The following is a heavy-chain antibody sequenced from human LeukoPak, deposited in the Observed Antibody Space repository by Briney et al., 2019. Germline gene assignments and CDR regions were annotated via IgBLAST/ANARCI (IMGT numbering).Heavy chain of an antibody. V-gene: IGHV3-23*01. J-gene: IGHJ4*02. CDR1: GFTFRSYA. Sequence: PGVSLRLSCAASGFTFRSYAMSWVRPAPWKGLEWVSAISGSGGSTYYADSVKGRFTISRDNSKNTLYLQMNSLRVEDTAVYYCAKVGIVVEVADDYFDYWGQGTLVTVSS. D-gene: IGHD2-15*01. CDR2: ISGSGGST. CDR3: AKVGIVVEVADDYFDY.